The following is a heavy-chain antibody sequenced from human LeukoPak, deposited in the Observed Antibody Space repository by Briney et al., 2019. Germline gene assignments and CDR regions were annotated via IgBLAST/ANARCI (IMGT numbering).Heavy chain of an antibody. Sequence: SETLSLTCTVSGGSINSYYWSWIRQPPGKALEWIGSVYYSGTTSYNPSLKSRVTISVDMSKNHFSLRLRSVTAADTAVYYCARGTLYRGWSYYLDFWGQGSQVTVSS. CDR2: VYYSGTT. V-gene: IGHV4-59*12. J-gene: IGHJ4*02. D-gene: IGHD6-19*01. CDR1: GGSINSYY. CDR3: ARGTLYRGWSYYLDF.